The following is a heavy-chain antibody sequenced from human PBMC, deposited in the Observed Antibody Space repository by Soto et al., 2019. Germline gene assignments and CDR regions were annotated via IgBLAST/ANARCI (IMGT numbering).Heavy chain of an antibody. CDR1: GFTPSRLS. CDR3: ATGTEFGWLDTPNQALDI. CDR2: INSAGSII. V-gene: IGHV3-48*01. Sequence: EVQLVQSGGALVQPGGSLRLSCAASGFTPSRLSMNWVRQAPGKGLEWISYINSAGSIIYYADSVKGRFTISRDNAKNSLYLQMNSLRAEDTAVYYCATGTEFGWLDTPNQALDIWGQGTMVTVSS. J-gene: IGHJ3*02. D-gene: IGHD3-9*01.